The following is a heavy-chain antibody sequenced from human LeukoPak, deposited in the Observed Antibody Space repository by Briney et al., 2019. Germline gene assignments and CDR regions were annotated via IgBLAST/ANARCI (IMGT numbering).Heavy chain of an antibody. Sequence: NPGGSLRLSCAASGFTFSTCAMSWVRQAPGKGLEWIGSIYYSGSTYYNPSLKSRVTISVDTSKNQFSLKLSSVTAADTAVYYCARHWEGDYGDYRYFDYWGQGTLVTVSS. D-gene: IGHD4-17*01. J-gene: IGHJ4*02. V-gene: IGHV4-39*01. CDR3: ARHWEGDYGDYRYFDY. CDR1: GFTFSTCA. CDR2: IYYSGST.